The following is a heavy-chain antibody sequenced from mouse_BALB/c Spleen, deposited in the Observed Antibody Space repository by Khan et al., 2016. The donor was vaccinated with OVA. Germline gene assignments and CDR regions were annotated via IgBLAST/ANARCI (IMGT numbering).Heavy chain of an antibody. Sequence: QVQLKESGPGLVAPSQSLSITCTVSGFSLTGYGVNWVRQPPGKGLEWLGMIWGDGSTDYNSALKSRLSITKDNSKSQVFFKMNSMQTDDTARYYCASTDSANYWGAIDYWGQGNSVTVSS. J-gene: IGHJ4*01. D-gene: IGHD2-1*01. CDR2: IWGDGST. CDR1: GFSLTGYG. V-gene: IGHV2-6-7*01. CDR3: ASTDSANYWGAIDY.